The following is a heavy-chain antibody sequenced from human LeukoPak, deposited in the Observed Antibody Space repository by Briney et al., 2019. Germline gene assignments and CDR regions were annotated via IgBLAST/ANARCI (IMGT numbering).Heavy chain of an antibody. D-gene: IGHD3-16*01. V-gene: IGHV4-4*09. Sequence: TSETLSLTCTVSGGSISSYYWSWIRQPPGKGLEWIGYIYTSGSTNYNPSLKSRVTISVDTSKIQFSLKLSSVTAADTAEYYSARHRRARGGYFDYWGQGTLVTVSS. CDR3: ARHRRARGGYFDY. CDR2: IYTSGST. CDR1: GGSISSYY. J-gene: IGHJ4*02.